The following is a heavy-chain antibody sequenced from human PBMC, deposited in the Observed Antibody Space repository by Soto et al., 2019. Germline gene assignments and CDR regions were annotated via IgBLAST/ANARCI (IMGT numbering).Heavy chain of an antibody. CDR3: ARVRVTACNRYFDY. CDR1: GGSMIAYY. V-gene: IGHV4-59*01. D-gene: IGHD2-2*01. J-gene: IGHJ4*02. CDR2: TYYSGST. Sequence: PSETLSLTCTVSGGSMIAYYWNWMRQPPGKGLQWIGYTYYSGSTTYNPSLKSRVTISVDSSKNQFSLKLDSVTPADKAVYYCARVRVTACNRYFDYWGTGTRVTASS.